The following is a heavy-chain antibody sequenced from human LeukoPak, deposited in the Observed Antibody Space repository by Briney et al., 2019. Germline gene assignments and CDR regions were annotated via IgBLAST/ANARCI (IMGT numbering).Heavy chain of an antibody. J-gene: IGHJ4*02. D-gene: IGHD1-26*01. Sequence: ASVKVSCRASGYTFTGYYMHWVRQAPGPGLEWMGWINPNSGGTNYAQKFQGRVTMTGDTSISTAYMELSRLRSDDTAVYYCARSRSGSYSAWGQGSLVTVSS. CDR3: ARSRSGSYSA. CDR2: INPNSGGT. CDR1: GYTFTGYY. V-gene: IGHV1-2*02.